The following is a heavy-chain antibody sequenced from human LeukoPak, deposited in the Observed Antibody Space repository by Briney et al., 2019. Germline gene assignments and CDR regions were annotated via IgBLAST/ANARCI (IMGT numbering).Heavy chain of an antibody. V-gene: IGHV3-53*01. Sequence: GGSLRLSFAASGFTISKTYLMWARQAPGKRLEWVSVTYAGGASWYGDFVEGRFSISRDYSKNTVHLQMNGLRGDDTAIYYCARADSTKWWGLDPWGQGTRVTVAS. D-gene: IGHD2-2*01. CDR2: TYAGGAS. J-gene: IGHJ5*02. CDR3: ARADSTKWWGLDP. CDR1: GFTISKTY.